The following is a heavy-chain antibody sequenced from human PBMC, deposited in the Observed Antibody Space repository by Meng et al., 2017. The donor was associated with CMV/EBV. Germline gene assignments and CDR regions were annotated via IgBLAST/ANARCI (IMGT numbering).Heavy chain of an antibody. Sequence: ASVKVSCKTSGYTFTGYYIHWVRQAPGQGLEWMGWINPNTGGTNSPQKFQGRVTMTRDTSISTASMELSRLRSDDTAMYYCARVVGINIFGVLIPNWLDPWGQGTLVTV. CDR2: INPNTGGT. V-gene: IGHV1-2*02. J-gene: IGHJ5*02. D-gene: IGHD3-3*02. CDR1: GYTFTGYY. CDR3: ARVVGINIFGVLIPNWLDP.